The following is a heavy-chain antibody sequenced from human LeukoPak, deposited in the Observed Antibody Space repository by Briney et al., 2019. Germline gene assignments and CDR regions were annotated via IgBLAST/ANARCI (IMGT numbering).Heavy chain of an antibody. Sequence: PSETLSLTCTVSGGSISSYYWSWIRQPPGQGLDSIGYIYYSNTNYNPSLKSRVTISVDTSKNQFSLKPSSVTAADTAVYYCARLKYGDYGLYYFDYWGQGTLVTVSS. CDR2: IYYSNT. J-gene: IGHJ4*02. CDR3: ARLKYGDYGLYYFDY. V-gene: IGHV4-59*08. CDR1: GGSISSYY. D-gene: IGHD4-17*01.